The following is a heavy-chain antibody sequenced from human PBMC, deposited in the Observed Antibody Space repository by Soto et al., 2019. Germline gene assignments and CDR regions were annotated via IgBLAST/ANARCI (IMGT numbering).Heavy chain of an antibody. CDR1: GYWFAAYW. D-gene: IGHD2-8*02. V-gene: IGHV5-51*01. CDR3: ARVRSTGGEGYFDY. Sequence: GESLKISCKVSGYWFAAYWIAWVRQMPGKGLEWMGLIYPDDSDTRYSPSFQGQVTISADKSIYTAYLQWSSLRASDTAMYYCARVRSTGGEGYFDYWGQGILVTVSS. CDR2: IYPDDSDT. J-gene: IGHJ4*02.